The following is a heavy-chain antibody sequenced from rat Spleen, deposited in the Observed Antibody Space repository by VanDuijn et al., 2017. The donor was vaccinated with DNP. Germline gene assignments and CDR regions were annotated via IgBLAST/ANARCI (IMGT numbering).Heavy chain of an antibody. CDR3: TTDRYNYWYFDF. CDR1: GFTFSDYY. CDR2: ISYAGGST. D-gene: IGHD1-5*01. V-gene: IGHV5-20*01. Sequence: EVQLVESGGGLVQPGRSLKLSCAASGFTFSDYYMAWVRQAPTKGLAWVASISYAGGSTYYRDSVKGRFTISRDNAKSSLYLQMDSLRSEDTATYYCTTDRYNYWYFDFWGPGTMVTVSS. J-gene: IGHJ1*01.